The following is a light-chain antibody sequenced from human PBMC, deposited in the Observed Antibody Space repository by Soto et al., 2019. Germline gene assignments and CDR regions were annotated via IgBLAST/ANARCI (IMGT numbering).Light chain of an antibody. J-gene: IGLJ7*01. CDR1: SSNIGSNY. CDR3: AAWDDSLSAV. Sequence: QAVVTQPPSASGTPGQRVTISCSGSSSNIGSNYVYWYQQLPGTAPKLLIYRNNQRPSGVPDRFSGSKSGTSASLAISGLRSADEADYYCAAWDDSLSAVFGGGTQLTVL. CDR2: RNN. V-gene: IGLV1-47*01.